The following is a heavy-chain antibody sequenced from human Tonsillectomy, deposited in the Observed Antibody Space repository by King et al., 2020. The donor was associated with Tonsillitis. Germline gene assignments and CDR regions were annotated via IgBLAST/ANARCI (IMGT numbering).Heavy chain of an antibody. J-gene: IGHJ5*02. D-gene: IGHD3-10*01. CDR1: GLTVSSNY. Sequence: VQLVESGGGLVQPGGSLRLSCAASGLTVSSNYMSWVRQAPGKGLEWVSVMYSGGTTYYADSVKGRFTISRHNSKNTLYLQMNSLRAEDTAGYYCAREVRVRGVDNWFDPWGQGILVTVSS. V-gene: IGHV3-53*04. CDR2: MYSGGTT. CDR3: AREVRVRGVDNWFDP.